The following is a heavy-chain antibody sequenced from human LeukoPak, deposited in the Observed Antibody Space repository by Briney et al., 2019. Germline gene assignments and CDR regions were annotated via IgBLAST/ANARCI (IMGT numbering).Heavy chain of an antibody. CDR1: GFTFSSYA. V-gene: IGHV3-30-3*01. Sequence: GRSLRLSCAASGFTFSSYAMHWVRQAPGKGLEWVAVISYDGSNKYYADSVKGRFTISRDNSKNTLYLQMNSLRAEDTAVYYCANTYDGSWYGYFQHWGQGTLVTVSS. D-gene: IGHD6-13*01. CDR2: ISYDGSNK. CDR3: ANTYDGSWYGYFQH. J-gene: IGHJ1*01.